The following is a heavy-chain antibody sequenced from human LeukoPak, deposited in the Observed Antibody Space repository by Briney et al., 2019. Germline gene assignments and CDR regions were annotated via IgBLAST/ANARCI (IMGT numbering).Heavy chain of an antibody. D-gene: IGHD3-10*01. Sequence: GGSLRLSCAASGFTFSNAWMSRVRQAPGKGLEWVGRIKSKTDGGTTDYAAPVKGRFTISRDDSKNTLYLQMNSLKTEDTAVYYCTTDHRWFGDYYFDYWGQGTLVTVSS. J-gene: IGHJ4*02. V-gene: IGHV3-15*01. CDR3: TTDHRWFGDYYFDY. CDR2: IKSKTDGGTT. CDR1: GFTFSNAW.